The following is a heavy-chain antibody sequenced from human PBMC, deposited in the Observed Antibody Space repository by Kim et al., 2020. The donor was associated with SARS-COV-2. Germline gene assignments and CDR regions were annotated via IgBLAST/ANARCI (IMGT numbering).Heavy chain of an antibody. Sequence: SETLSLTCTVSGGSLSSYYWTWIRQPPGKGLEYIGYIYYSGTTNYNPSLESRVTISIDTSKNQFSLRLNSVTAADTAVYFCARLAYRSDWFPFDYWGQGILVTVAP. V-gene: IGHV4-59*08. D-gene: IGHD6-19*01. J-gene: IGHJ4*02. CDR1: GGSLSSYY. CDR2: IYYSGTT. CDR3: ARLAYRSDWFPFDY.